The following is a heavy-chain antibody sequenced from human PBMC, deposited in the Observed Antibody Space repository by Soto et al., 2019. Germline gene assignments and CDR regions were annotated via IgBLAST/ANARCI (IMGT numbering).Heavy chain of an antibody. CDR2: INPIGGST. Sequence: QVQLVQSGAEVQKPGASVKASCNASGYTFTSYYMHWVRQAPGQGLEWMGIINPIGGSTSYAPKGQGRVNMTRDTSTSTVYMELSSLRSEDTAVYYWAGERPRSGSLAFGTNWFDHWGQGTLDTVSS. D-gene: IGHD1-26*01. CDR3: AGERPRSGSLAFGTNWFDH. CDR1: GYTFTSYY. V-gene: IGHV1-46*01. J-gene: IGHJ5*02.